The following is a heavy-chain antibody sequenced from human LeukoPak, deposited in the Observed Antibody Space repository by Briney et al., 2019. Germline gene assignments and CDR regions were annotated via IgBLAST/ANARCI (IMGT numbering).Heavy chain of an antibody. Sequence: SETLSLTCTVSGGSISTYYWNWIRQPPGKGLEWIGYIYHSGSTNYNPSLQSRVTISVGTSKNQFSLNLNSVTAADTAVYYCARGGAARLHFQNWGQGTLVTVSS. CDR3: ARGGAARLHFQN. V-gene: IGHV4-59*01. CDR2: IYHSGST. CDR1: GGSISTYY. J-gene: IGHJ1*01. D-gene: IGHD6-6*01.